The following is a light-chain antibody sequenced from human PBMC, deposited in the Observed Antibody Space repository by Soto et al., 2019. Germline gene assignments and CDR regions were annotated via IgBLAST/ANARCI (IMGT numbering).Light chain of an antibody. CDR3: QQYVSSPWT. CDR2: ATS. Sequence: EIVLTQSPGTLSLSPGDRATLSCRASQSVSSTYLAWYQQKPGLAPRLLIYATSNRATGIPDRFSGSGSETDFTLTITRLEPEDFAAYYCQQYVSSPWTFGRGTKVDIK. CDR1: QSVSSTY. J-gene: IGKJ1*01. V-gene: IGKV3-20*01.